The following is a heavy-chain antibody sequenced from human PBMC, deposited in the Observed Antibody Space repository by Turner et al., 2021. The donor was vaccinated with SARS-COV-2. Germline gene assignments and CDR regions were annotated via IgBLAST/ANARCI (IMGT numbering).Heavy chain of an antibody. CDR1: GFTFDDYA. Sequence: EVQLVESGGGLVQPGRSLRLSCAASGFTFDDYAMHWVRQAPGKGLEWVSGSGSIGYADSVKGRFTISRDNSKNTLYLQMNSLRAEDTAVYYCAKAWRIVVLIHFDYWGQGTLVTVSS. CDR2: SGSI. V-gene: IGHV3-9*01. J-gene: IGHJ4*02. CDR3: AKAWRIVVLIHFDY. D-gene: IGHD3-22*01.